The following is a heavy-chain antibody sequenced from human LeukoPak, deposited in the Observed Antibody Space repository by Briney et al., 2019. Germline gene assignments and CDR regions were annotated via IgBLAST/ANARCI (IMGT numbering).Heavy chain of an antibody. D-gene: IGHD5-18*01. J-gene: IGHJ3*02. CDR3: ARHRTAINRYGPYDAFDI. CDR1: GGSINPYY. CDR2: FYYSGST. Sequence: SETLSLTCTVSGGSINPYYWGWIRQPPGKGLEWIGSFYYSGSTYYNPPLKSRVSISKDTSNNQFSLKLISVTAADTAVYYCARHRTAINRYGPYDAFDIWGQGTMVTVSS. V-gene: IGHV4-39*01.